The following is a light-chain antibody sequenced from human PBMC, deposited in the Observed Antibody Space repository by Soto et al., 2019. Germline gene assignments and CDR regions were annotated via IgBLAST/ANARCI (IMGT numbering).Light chain of an antibody. CDR3: SSFTSDRIYV. V-gene: IGLV2-14*03. Sequence: QSVLTQPTSVSGSPGQSITISCTGNHNDIGTYDYVSWYQQHPGRAPRLLIYGVTTRPSGISDRFSASKSGLTASLTISGLQPEDEADYYCSSFTSDRIYVLGHGTKVNVL. CDR2: GVT. J-gene: IGLJ1*01. CDR1: HNDIGTYDY.